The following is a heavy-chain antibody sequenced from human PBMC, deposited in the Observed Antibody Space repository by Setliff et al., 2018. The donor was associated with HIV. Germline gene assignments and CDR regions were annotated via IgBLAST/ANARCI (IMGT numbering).Heavy chain of an antibody. CDR1: GFTFSSYW. D-gene: IGHD3-16*01. CDR3: ARENLGASYYFDY. J-gene: IGHJ4*02. CDR2: IKQDGSEK. Sequence: GGSLRLSCAASGFTFSSYWMSWVRRAPGKGLEWGANIKQDGSEKYYVDSVKGRFAISRDNAKNSLYRQMNSLRAEDTAVYFCARENLGASYYFDYWGQGTLVTVSS. V-gene: IGHV3-7*01.